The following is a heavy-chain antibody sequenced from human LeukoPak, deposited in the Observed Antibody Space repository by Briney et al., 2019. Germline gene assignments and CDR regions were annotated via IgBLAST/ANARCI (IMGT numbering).Heavy chain of an antibody. J-gene: IGHJ4*02. Sequence: ASVKVSCKASGYTFTDYYVHWVRQPPGQGLEWMGWINPNSGGTKYAQNFQGRVTMTRDTSISTAYMELSRLRSDDTAVYYCARERREFFDYWGQGTLVTVSS. CDR1: GYTFTDYY. CDR2: INPNSGGT. CDR3: ARERREFFDY. D-gene: IGHD3-10*01. V-gene: IGHV1-2*02.